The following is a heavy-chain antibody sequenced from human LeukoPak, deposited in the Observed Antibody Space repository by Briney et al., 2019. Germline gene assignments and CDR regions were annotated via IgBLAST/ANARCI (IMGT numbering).Heavy chain of an antibody. V-gene: IGHV4-39*07. CDR1: GGSISSRSYY. J-gene: IGHJ1*01. CDR2: IYYSGST. CDR3: ARETTSGYSSGWYAKH. Sequence: SETLSLTCTVSGGSISSRSYYWGWIRQPPGKGLKWIGSIYYSGSTYYNPSLKSRVTISVDTSKNQFSLKLSSVTAADTAVHYCARETTSGYSSGWYAKHWGQGTLVTVSS. D-gene: IGHD6-19*01.